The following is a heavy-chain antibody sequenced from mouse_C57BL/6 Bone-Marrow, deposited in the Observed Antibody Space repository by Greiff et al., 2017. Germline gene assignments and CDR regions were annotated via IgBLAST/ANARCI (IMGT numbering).Heavy chain of an antibody. CDR2: IDPANGNT. V-gene: IGHV14-3*01. J-gene: IGHJ2*01. CDR1: GFNIKNTY. CDR3: ARSWFTTVVAFDY. Sequence: EVMLVESVAELVRPGASVKLSCTASGFNIKNTYMHWVKQRPEQGLEWIGRIDPANGNTKYAPKFQGKATITADTSSNTAYLQLSSLTSEDTAIYYCARSWFTTVVAFDYWGQGTTLTVSS. D-gene: IGHD1-1*01.